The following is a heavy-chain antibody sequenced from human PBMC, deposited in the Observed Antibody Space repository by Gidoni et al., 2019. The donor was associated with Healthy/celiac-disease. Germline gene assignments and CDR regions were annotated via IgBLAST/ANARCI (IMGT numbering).Heavy chain of an antibody. CDR1: GFTLSSYS. D-gene: IGHD7-27*01. V-gene: IGHV3-21*01. CDR2: ISSSSSYI. J-gene: IGHJ3*02. CDR3: ATARELGDAFDI. Sequence: EVQLVESGGGLVKPGGSLRLSCAASGFTLSSYSMNWVRQAPGKGLEWVSSISSSSSYIYYADSVKGRFTISRDNAKNSLYLQMNSLRAEDTAVYYCATARELGDAFDIWGQGTMVTVSS.